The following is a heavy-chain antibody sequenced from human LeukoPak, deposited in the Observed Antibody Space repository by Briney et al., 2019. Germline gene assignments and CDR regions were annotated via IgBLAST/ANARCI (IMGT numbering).Heavy chain of an antibody. V-gene: IGHV4/OR15-8*01. CDR2: IHHDGRI. D-gene: IGHD3-16*01. J-gene: IGHJ4*02. CDR3: ARHYGP. CDR1: GGSIYSTNW. Sequence: SETLSLTCDVSGGSIYSTNWWNWVRQPPGKGLEWIGEIHHDGRINYNPSLKSRVTISVDTSKNQFSLKLNSVTATDTAVYYCARHYGPWGQGTLVTVSS.